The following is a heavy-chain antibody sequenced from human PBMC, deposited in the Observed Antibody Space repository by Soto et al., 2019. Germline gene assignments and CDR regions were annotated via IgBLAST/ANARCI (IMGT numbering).Heavy chain of an antibody. CDR2: IGVSGDSA. CDR1: GFTFSSYA. V-gene: IGHV3-23*01. D-gene: IGHD6-19*01. Sequence: EVQLLESGGGLVQPGGSLRLSCAASGFTFSSYAMSWVRQAPGEGLEWVSTIGVSGDSASYADSVKGRFTISRDNSKNTLFLQMNSLRAEDTAVYYCAKSRTGWYVFDSWGQGTLVTVSS. CDR3: AKSRTGWYVFDS. J-gene: IGHJ4*02.